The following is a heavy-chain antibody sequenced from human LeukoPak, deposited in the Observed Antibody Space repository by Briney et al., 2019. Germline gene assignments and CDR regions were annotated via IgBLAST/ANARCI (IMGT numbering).Heavy chain of an antibody. V-gene: IGHV3-7*01. CDR3: ASPPGAARDY. D-gene: IGHD6-6*01. CDR2: INQDGSEK. CDR1: GFTFSSYG. J-gene: IGHJ4*02. Sequence: GGSLRLSCAASGFTFSSYGMSWVRQAPGKGLEWVANINQDGSEKYYVDSVKGRFTISRDNAKNSLYLQMNSLRAEDTAVYYCASPPGAARDYWGQGTLVTVSS.